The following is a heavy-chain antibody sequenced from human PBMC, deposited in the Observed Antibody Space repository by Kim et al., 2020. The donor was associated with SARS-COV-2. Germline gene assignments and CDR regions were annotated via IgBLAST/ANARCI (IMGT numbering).Heavy chain of an antibody. CDR3: ARRSSWYRGLDY. V-gene: IGHV4-34*01. J-gene: IGHJ4*02. Sequence: SETLSLTCAVYGGSFSGYYWSWIRQPPGKGLEWIGEINHSGSTNYNPSLKSRVTISVDTSKNQFSLKLSSVTAADTAVYYCARRSSWYRGLDYWGQGTLVTVSS. CDR1: GGSFSGYY. CDR2: INHSGST. D-gene: IGHD6-13*01.